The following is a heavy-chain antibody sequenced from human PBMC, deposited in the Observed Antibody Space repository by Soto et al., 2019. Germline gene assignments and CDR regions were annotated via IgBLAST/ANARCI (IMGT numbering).Heavy chain of an antibody. CDR2: MYYSGST. D-gene: IGHD6-13*01. Sequence: SETLSLTCDVSGGSTMISSYYCAWTRQPPGKGLEWIGSMYYSGSTYYNPSLKSRVTMSVDTSKNQFSLRLNSVTAADTAVYYCARGSRIAAAGSGPGGNWFDPRGKGTLVTVPS. J-gene: IGHJ5*02. V-gene: IGHV4-39*01. CDR3: ARGSRIAAAGSGPGGNWFDP. CDR1: GGSTMISSYY.